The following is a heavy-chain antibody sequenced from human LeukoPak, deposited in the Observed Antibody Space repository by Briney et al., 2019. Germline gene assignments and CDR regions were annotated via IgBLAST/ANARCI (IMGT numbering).Heavy chain of an antibody. D-gene: IGHD3-10*01. J-gene: IGHJ4*02. CDR1: GGSFSSYF. V-gene: IGHV4-34*01. Sequence: SETLSLTCGVYGGSFSSYFWTWIRQSPAKGLEWIGEINQSGDTDYNPSLKSRANISIDTSRSQFSLTLSSVTAADTAMYYCARGLAPTGDYYEGGYYYFDSWGQGILVTVSS. CDR2: INQSGDT. CDR3: ARGLAPTGDYYEGGYYYFDS.